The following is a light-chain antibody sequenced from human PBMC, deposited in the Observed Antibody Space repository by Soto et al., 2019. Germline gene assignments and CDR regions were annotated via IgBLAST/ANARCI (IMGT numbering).Light chain of an antibody. CDR3: QQYGSSPQT. CDR1: QSVSSSY. CDR2: GAS. J-gene: IGKJ2*01. V-gene: IGKV3-20*01. Sequence: EIELTQSPGTLSLSPGERATLSCRASQSVSSSYLAWYQQKPGQAPRLLIYGASSRATGIPDRFSGSGSGTDFTVTISRLEPEDFAVYYCQQYGSSPQTFGQGTKLEIK.